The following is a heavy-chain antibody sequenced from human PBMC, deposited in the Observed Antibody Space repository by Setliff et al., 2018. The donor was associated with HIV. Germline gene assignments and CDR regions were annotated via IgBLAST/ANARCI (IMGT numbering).Heavy chain of an antibody. Sequence: SEPLSLPCTVSGGSISGHYWSWIRQPPGKGPECIGYIYSSGSTNYNPSLKSRVTISADTSKNQFSLKLTSVTAADTAVYYCARDNDSSGWPLDYWGQGTLVTVSS. J-gene: IGHJ4*02. CDR1: GGSISGHY. CDR3: ARDNDSSGWPLDY. V-gene: IGHV4-59*11. CDR2: IYSSGST. D-gene: IGHD6-19*01.